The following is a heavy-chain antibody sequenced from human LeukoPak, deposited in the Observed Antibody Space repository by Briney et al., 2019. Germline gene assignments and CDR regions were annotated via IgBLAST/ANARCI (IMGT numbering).Heavy chain of an antibody. Sequence: PGGSLRPSCAASGFTFSRYGMHWVRQAAGKGLEWVAFVRYDGSNKYYADSVKGRFTISRDNSKNTRYLQMNSLRAEDTAVYYCAKGMSRDSYYFDYWGQGTLVTVSS. J-gene: IGHJ4*02. V-gene: IGHV3-30*02. D-gene: IGHD5-24*01. CDR1: GFTFSRYG. CDR2: VRYDGSNK. CDR3: AKGMSRDSYYFDY.